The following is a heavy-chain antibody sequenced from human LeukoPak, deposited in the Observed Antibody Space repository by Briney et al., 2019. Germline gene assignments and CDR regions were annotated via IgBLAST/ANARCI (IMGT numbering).Heavy chain of an antibody. V-gene: IGHV1-18*01. CDR1: GYTFTSYG. CDR3: ARERFLKLTGNLYYDYYGRDV. Sequence: ASVKVSCKASGYTFTSYGISCVRQAPGQGLGWMGWISAYNGNTNYAQKLQGRVTMTTDTSTSTAYMELRSLRSDDTAVYYCARERFLKLTGNLYYDYYGRDVGAKETRVPVSS. J-gene: IGHJ6*04. D-gene: IGHD7-27*01. CDR2: ISAYNGNT.